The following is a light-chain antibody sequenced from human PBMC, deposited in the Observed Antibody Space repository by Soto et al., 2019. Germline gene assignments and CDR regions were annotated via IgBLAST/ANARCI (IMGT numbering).Light chain of an antibody. J-gene: IGKJ5*01. Sequence: DIQLTQSPSSVSASVGDRVSITCRASPGISNWLAWYQQQPGKVPKLLIYAASILESGVPSRFSGSASGTDFTLTISSLQPKDFATYYCQQANSFPITFGQGTRLEL. CDR1: PGISNW. CDR3: QQANSFPIT. CDR2: AAS. V-gene: IGKV1-12*01.